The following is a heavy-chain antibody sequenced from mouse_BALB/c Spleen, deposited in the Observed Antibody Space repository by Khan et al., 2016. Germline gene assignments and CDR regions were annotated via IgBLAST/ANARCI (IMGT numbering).Heavy chain of an antibody. J-gene: IGHJ2*01. D-gene: IGHD1-1*01. CDR2: ISYSGST. CDR1: GYSITSDYA. Sequence: VQLKQSGPGLVKPSQSLSLTCTVTGYSITSDYAWNWIRQFPGNKLEWMGYISYSGSTSYNPSLKSRISITRDTSTHQVFLQLNPVTTENPATYSGARYYCGRSYFYYWGQGTTLTVSS. V-gene: IGHV3-2*02. CDR3: ARYYCGRSYFYY.